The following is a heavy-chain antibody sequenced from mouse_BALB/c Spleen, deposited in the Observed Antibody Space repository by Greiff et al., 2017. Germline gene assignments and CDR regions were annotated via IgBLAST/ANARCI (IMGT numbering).Heavy chain of an antibody. V-gene: IGHV1-7*01. CDR3: AREGNYDY. D-gene: IGHD2-1*01. Sequence: QVQLQQSGAELAKPGASVKMSCKASGYTFTSYWMHWVKQRPGQGLEWIGYINPSTGYTEYKQKFKDKATLTADKSTSTAYMQLSSLTSEDSAVYYCAREGNYDYWGQGTTLTVAS. CDR2: INPSTGYT. CDR1: GYTFTSYW. J-gene: IGHJ2*01.